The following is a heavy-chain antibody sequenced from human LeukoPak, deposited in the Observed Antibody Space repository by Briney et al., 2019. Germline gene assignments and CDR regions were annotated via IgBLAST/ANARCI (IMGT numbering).Heavy chain of an antibody. Sequence: PGGSLRLSCAASGFIYSDYYMGWMRQAPGKGLEWVSYISNSGDTLYYVDSVKGRFTNYRENAKYSQFLQMSSQRVEETTIYYCVRARGSYAFDIWGQGTMVTVSS. J-gene: IGHJ3*02. CDR1: GFIYSDYY. V-gene: IGHV3-11*04. CDR2: ISNSGDTL. CDR3: VRARGSYAFDI. D-gene: IGHD1-26*01.